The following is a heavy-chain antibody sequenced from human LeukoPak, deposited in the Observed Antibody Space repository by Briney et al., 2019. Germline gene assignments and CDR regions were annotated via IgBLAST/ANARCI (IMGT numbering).Heavy chain of an antibody. Sequence: SETLSLTCAVYGGSFSGYFWSWIRQPPGKGLEWIGEINHSGSTNYNPSLKSRVTISVDTSKNQFSLKLSSVTAADTAVYYCARGRFYDYVWGSYRYHWFDPWGQGTLLTVSS. V-gene: IGHV4-34*01. D-gene: IGHD3-16*02. CDR2: INHSGST. CDR3: ARGRFYDYVWGSYRYHWFDP. J-gene: IGHJ5*02. CDR1: GGSFSGYF.